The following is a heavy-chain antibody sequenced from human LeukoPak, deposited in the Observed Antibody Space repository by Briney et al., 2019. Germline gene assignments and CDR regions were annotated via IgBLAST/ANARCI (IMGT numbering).Heavy chain of an antibody. J-gene: IGHJ4*02. CDR2: ISSSTTYI. V-gene: IGHV3-21*04. CDR1: GLTVSSNC. CDR3: ARSHYDSSGYKAY. D-gene: IGHD3-22*01. Sequence: GGSLRLSCAGSGLTVSSNCMSWVRQAPGKGLEWVSSISSSTTYIYYADSVKGRFTISRDNAKNSLYLQMNSLRAEDTAVYYCARSHYDSSGYKAYWGQGTLVTVSS.